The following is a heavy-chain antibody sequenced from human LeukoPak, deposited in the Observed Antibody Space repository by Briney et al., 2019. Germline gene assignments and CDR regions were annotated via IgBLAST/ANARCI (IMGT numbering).Heavy chain of an antibody. CDR2: IYYSGST. J-gene: IGHJ3*02. CDR3: AREGDESAGDYAFEI. D-gene: IGHD1-26*01. V-gene: IGHV4-61*08. Sequence: PSETLSLTCTVSGGSISSGDYYWSWIRQPPGKGLEWIGHIYYSGSTHSNPSLKSRVTISVDTAKNQFSLKLSSVTAADTAVYYCAREGDESAGDYAFEIWGQGTMVTVSS. CDR1: GGSISSGDYY.